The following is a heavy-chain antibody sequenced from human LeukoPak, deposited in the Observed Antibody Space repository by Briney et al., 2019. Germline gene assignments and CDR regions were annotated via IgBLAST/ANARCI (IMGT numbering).Heavy chain of an antibody. J-gene: IGHJ4*02. CDR1: GGSFSGYY. V-gene: IGHV4-34*01. CDR3: ASSYYYDSSGYYPFGY. CDR2: INHSGST. Sequence: SETLSLTCAVYGGSFSGYYWSWIRQPPGKGLEWIGEINHSGSTNYNPSLKSRVTISVDTSKNQFSLKLSSVTAADAAVYYCASSYYYDSSGYYPFGYWGQGTLVTVSS. D-gene: IGHD3-22*01.